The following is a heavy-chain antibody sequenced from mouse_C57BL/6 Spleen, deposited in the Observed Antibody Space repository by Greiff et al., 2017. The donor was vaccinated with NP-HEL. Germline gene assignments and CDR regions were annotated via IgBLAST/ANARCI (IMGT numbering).Heavy chain of an antibody. V-gene: IGHV1-64*01. J-gene: IGHJ3*01. CDR3: ARPKTAQATWFAY. D-gene: IGHD3-2*02. CDR1: GYTFTSYW. Sequence: QVQLKQPGAELVKPGASVKLSCKASGYTFTSYWMHWVKQRPGQGLEWIGMIHPNSGSTNYNEKFKSKATLTVDKSSSTAYMQLSSLTSEDSAVYYCARPKTAQATWFAYWGQGTLVTVSA. CDR2: IHPNSGST.